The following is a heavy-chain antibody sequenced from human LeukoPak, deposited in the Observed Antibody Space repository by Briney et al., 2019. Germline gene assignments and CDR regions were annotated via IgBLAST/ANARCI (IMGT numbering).Heavy chain of an antibody. Sequence: GPVKVSCKASGYTVTGYHMHWVRQAPGQGLEWMGWINPNSGGTNYAQKFQGRVTMTRDTSINTAYMELSRLRSDDTAVYYCAGDMVRGVILRRVLEYWGQGTLVTVSS. V-gene: IGHV1-2*02. D-gene: IGHD3-10*01. CDR3: AGDMVRGVILRRVLEY. CDR2: INPNSGGT. CDR1: GYTVTGYH. J-gene: IGHJ4*02.